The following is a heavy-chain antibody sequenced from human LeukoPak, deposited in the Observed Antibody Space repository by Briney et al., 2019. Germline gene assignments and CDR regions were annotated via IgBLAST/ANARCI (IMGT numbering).Heavy chain of an antibody. V-gene: IGHV1-8*01. J-gene: IGHJ6*03. CDR1: GYTFTSYD. D-gene: IGHD2-15*01. CDR2: MNPNSGNT. Sequence: ASVKVSCKASGYTFTSYDINWVRQATGQGLEWMGWMNPNSGNTGYAQKFQGRVTMTRNTFISTAYMELSSLRSEDTAVYYCARRESEGYCSGGSCLLGAYYYYYYMDVWGKGTTVTISS. CDR3: ARRESEGYCSGGSCLLGAYYYYYYMDV.